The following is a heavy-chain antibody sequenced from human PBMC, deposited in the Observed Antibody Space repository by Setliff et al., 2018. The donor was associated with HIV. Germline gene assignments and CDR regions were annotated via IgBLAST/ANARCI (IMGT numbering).Heavy chain of an antibody. J-gene: IGHJ4*02. D-gene: IGHD3-22*01. CDR2: VFPSGGT. V-gene: IGHV4-4*07. CDR3: ARDRLTYYFDY. Sequence: SETLSLTCAVSGYSISTASHWNWIRQASGRRLEWIGRVFPSGGTRYSPSFESRVTMSVDTSKNQFSLKLSSVTAADTAVYYCARDRLTYYFDYWGQGILVTVSS. CDR1: GYSISTASH.